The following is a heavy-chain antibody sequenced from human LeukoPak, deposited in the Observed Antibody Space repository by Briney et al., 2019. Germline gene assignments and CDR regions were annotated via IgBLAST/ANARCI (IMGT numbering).Heavy chain of an antibody. Sequence: GGSLRLSCAASGFTFRNYGMSWVRQAPGKGLEWVSAISVSGYSTYYADSVKGRFTISRDNSKNTLYLQMNSLRAEDTAVYYCARSARSGLFNFWGQGTLVTVSS. CDR1: GFTFRNYG. D-gene: IGHD3-3*01. V-gene: IGHV3-23*01. CDR2: ISVSGYST. J-gene: IGHJ4*02. CDR3: ARSARSGLFNF.